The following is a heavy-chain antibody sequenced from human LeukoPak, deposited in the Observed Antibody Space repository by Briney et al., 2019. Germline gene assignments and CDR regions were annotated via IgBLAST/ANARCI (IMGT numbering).Heavy chain of an antibody. Sequence: PGGSLRLSCAASGFTFSSYAMSWVRQAPGKGLEWVSGISGSGGSTYYADSVKGRFTISRDDSKNTLYLQVNSLRAEDTAVYYCAKDRRLRVTQWDAFDEWGPGALLGVSS. CDR1: GFTFSSYA. J-gene: IGHJ4*02. CDR3: AKDRRLRVTQWDAFDE. V-gene: IGHV3-23*01. D-gene: IGHD1-26*01. CDR2: ISGSGGST.